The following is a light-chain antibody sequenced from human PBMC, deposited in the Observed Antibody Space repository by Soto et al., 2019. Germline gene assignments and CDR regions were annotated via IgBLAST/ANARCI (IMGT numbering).Light chain of an antibody. CDR3: QHCNTYPIT. V-gene: IGKV1-13*02. CDR2: DVS. CDR1: QDIRGA. J-gene: IGKJ5*01. Sequence: AIPLTQSPSSLSASVGDRVTITCRASQDIRGALAWYQQKPGKAPKFLIFDVSTLQSGVPSRFSGSGSGTDFTLTISSLQPEDFGTYYCQHCNTYPITFGQGTRLEIK.